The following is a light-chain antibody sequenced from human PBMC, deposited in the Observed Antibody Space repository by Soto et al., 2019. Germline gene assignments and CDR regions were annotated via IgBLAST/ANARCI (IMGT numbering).Light chain of an antibody. CDR2: AAS. Sequence: DIQMTQSPSSLSASVGDRVTITCRARQSISSYLNWYQQKPGKAPKLLIYAASSLQSGVPSRFSGSGSGTDFSLTISSLQPEDSATYYCQQSFSIPWTFGQGTKVEIK. V-gene: IGKV1-39*01. CDR3: QQSFSIPWT. J-gene: IGKJ1*01. CDR1: QSISSY.